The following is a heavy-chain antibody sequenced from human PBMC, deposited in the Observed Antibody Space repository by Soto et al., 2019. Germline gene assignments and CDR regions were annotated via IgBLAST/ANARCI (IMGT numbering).Heavy chain of an antibody. Sequence: SETLSLTCAVYGGSFSGYYWSWIRQPPGKGLEWIGEINHSGSTNYNPSLKSRVTISVDTSKNQFSLKLSSVTAADTAVYYCARGRDRASSSWYGDGFDPWGQGTLVTVSS. CDR2: INHSGST. CDR3: ARGRDRASSSWYGDGFDP. J-gene: IGHJ5*02. V-gene: IGHV4-34*01. CDR1: GGSFSGYY. D-gene: IGHD6-13*01.